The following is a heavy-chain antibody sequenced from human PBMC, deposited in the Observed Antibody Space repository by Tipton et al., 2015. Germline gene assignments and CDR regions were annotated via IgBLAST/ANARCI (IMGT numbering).Heavy chain of an antibody. D-gene: IGHD3-16*01. CDR1: GDTFSRYA. CDR3: ARDVMITFGGVMDV. CDR2: TVPILGTA. Sequence: QSGPEVKKPGSSVKVSCKASGDTFSRYAISWVRQAPGQGLEWMGGTVPILGTAHYGQKFQGRVTITADESTSTAYMELSSLRSEDTAVYYCARDVMITFGGVMDVWGQGTTVTVSS. V-gene: IGHV1-69*01. J-gene: IGHJ6*02.